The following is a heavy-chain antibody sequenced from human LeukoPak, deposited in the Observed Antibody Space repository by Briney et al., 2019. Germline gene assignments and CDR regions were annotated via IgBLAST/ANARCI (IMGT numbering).Heavy chain of an antibody. CDR1: GFTFSDYI. Sequence: GGSLRLSCAASGFTFSDYILDWVRQAPGKGLEWVGRIRRGANSYTTEYAASVKGRFTISRDDSKNSLYLHMNSLKTEDTAVYHCSRDGGEGGNSAFDIWGQGTMVAVSS. V-gene: IGHV3-72*01. J-gene: IGHJ3*02. D-gene: IGHD3-16*01. CDR3: SRDGGEGGNSAFDI. CDR2: IRRGANSYTT.